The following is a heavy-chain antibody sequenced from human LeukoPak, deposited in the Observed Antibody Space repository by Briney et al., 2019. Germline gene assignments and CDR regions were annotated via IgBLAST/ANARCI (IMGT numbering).Heavy chain of an antibody. D-gene: IGHD6-19*01. V-gene: IGHV4-59*08. CDR1: GGSISSYY. CDR3: ARLKVGAVAGWFDP. Sequence: KASETLSLTCTVSGGSISSYYWSWIRHPPGKGLEWIGYIYYSGSTNYNPSLKSRVTISVDTSKNQFSLKLSSVTAADTAVYYCARLKVGAVAGWFDPWGQGTLVTVSS. CDR2: IYYSGST. J-gene: IGHJ5*02.